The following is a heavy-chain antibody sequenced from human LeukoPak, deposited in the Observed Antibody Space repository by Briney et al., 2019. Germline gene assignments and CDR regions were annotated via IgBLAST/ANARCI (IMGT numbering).Heavy chain of an antibody. CDR2: IYYSGST. CDR3: ARETLEVGATNDY. D-gene: IGHD1-26*01. J-gene: IGHJ4*02. CDR1: GGSISSGDYY. Sequence: KASQTLSLTCTVSGGSISSGDYYWSWIRQPPGKGLEWIGYIYYSGSTYYNPSLKSRVTISVDTSKNQFSLKLSSVTAADTAVYYCARETLEVGATNDYWGQGTLVTVSS. V-gene: IGHV4-30-4*08.